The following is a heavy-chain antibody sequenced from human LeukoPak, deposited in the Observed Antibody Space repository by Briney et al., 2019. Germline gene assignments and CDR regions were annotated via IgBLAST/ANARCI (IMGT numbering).Heavy chain of an antibody. CDR2: IYHSGST. Sequence: SGTLSLTCAVSGGSISSSNWWSWVRQPPGKGLEWIGEIYHSGSTNYNPSLKSRVTVSVDTSKNQFSLKLSSVTAADTAVYYCARETPRDYFDYWGQGTLVTVSS. J-gene: IGHJ4*02. V-gene: IGHV4-4*02. CDR1: GGSISSSNW. CDR3: ARETPRDYFDY.